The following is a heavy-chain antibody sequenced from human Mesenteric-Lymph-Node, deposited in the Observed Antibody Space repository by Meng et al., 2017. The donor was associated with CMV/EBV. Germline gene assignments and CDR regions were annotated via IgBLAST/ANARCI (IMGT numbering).Heavy chain of an antibody. V-gene: IGHV4-39*01. J-gene: IGHJ4*02. Sequence: GSLRLSCTVSGGSISSSSYYWGWIRQPPGKGLEWIGSIYYSGSTYYNPSLKSRVTISVDTSKNQFSLKLSSVTAADTAVYYCARAPGEGLRFLEWLSSLNPYFDYWGQGTLVTVSS. CDR3: ARAPGEGLRFLEWLSSLNPYFDY. CDR1: GGSISSSSYY. D-gene: IGHD3-3*01. CDR2: IYYSGST.